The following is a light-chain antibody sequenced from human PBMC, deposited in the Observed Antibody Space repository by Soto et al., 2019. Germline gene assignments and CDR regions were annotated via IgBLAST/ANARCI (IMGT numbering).Light chain of an antibody. Sequence: QSALTQPASVSGSPGQSITIPCSGTTSDIGGFNYVSWYQHHPGKAPKLMIYDVSNRPSGLSNRFSGSKSGNTASLIISGLQAEDEADYYCASYTTSSTVVFGGGTKLTVL. CDR1: TSDIGGFNY. J-gene: IGLJ2*01. V-gene: IGLV2-14*03. CDR3: ASYTTSSTVV. CDR2: DVS.